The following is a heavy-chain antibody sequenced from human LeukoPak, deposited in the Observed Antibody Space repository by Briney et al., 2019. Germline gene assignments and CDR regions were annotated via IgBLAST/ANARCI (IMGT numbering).Heavy chain of an antibody. CDR3: ARVSGYSTGFDY. Sequence: SETLSLTCTVSGGSISSSSYYWGWIRQPPGKGLEWIGSIYYSGSTYYNPSLKSRVTISVDTSKNQFSLKLSSVTAADTAVYYCARVSGYSTGFDYWGQGTLVTVSS. CDR1: GGSISSSSYY. D-gene: IGHD3-3*01. CDR2: IYYSGST. V-gene: IGHV4-39*07. J-gene: IGHJ4*02.